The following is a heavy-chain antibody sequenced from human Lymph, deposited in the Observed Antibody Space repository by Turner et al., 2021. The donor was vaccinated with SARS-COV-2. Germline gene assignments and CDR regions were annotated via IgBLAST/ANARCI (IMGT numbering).Heavy chain of an antibody. Sequence: QAQLVESGGGVVQPGRSLSLSWAASGFTCNNYSMHWVRQAPGKGLEWVAVISYDGSNKYYADSVKGRFTISRDNSKNTLYLQMNSLRAEDTAVYYCARDSSGSGTLDYWGQGTLVTVSS. V-gene: IGHV3-30-3*01. CDR2: ISYDGSNK. J-gene: IGHJ4*02. CDR1: GFTCNNYS. D-gene: IGHD3-10*01. CDR3: ARDSSGSGTLDY.